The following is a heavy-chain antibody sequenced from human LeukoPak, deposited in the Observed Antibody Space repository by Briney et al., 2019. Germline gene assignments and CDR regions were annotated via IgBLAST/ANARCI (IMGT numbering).Heavy chain of an antibody. V-gene: IGHV3-23*01. CDR2: ISGSGGTT. D-gene: IGHD3/OR15-3a*01. J-gene: IGHJ4*02. CDR1: GFTFSSYA. Sequence: PGGSLRLSCADSGFTFSSYAMSWVRQAPGKRLEWVSAISGSGGTTYYADSVKGHFTVSRDNSKNTLYLQMNSLRAEDTAVYYCAKDPHNFWTGYFDYWGQGTLVTVSS. CDR3: AKDPHNFWTGYFDY.